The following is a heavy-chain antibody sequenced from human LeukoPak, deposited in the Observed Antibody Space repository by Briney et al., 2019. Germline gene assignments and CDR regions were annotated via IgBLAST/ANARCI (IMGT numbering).Heavy chain of an antibody. J-gene: IGHJ6*02. CDR1: GFTFSSYG. D-gene: IGHD7-27*01. CDR2: ISYDGSNK. Sequence: GGSLRLSCAASGFTFSSYGMHWVRQAPGKGLGWVAVISYDGSNKYYADSVKGRFTISRDNSKNTLYLQMNSLRAEDTAVYYCAKDRSGDSYYYYYGMDVWGQGTTVTVSS. V-gene: IGHV3-30*18. CDR3: AKDRSGDSYYYYYGMDV.